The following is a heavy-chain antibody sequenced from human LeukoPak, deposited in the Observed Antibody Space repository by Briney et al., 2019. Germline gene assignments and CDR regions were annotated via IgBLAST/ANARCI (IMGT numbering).Heavy chain of an antibody. CDR3: GRGGDGIDS. J-gene: IGHJ3*02. V-gene: IGHV3-74*01. CDR2: INVDETND. CDR1: GFTFSNYL. Sequence: GTLRLSCAASGFTFSNYLMNWIRQAPGKGLVWVSRINVDETNDYAASVRGRFTISRDNAKNTLYLQMNSLRAADTAVYYCGRGGDGIDSWGKGTTVIVSS.